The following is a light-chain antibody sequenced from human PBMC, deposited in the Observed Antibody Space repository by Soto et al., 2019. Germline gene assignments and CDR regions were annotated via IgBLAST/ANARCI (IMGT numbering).Light chain of an antibody. CDR2: GAS. CDR3: QQYGSSPT. Sequence: EIVLTQSPGTLSLSPGERATLSCRASQSVSSSYLAWDQQKHGQAPRLLIYGASSRATGIPDRFSGSGSGTDFTLTISRLEPEDFAVYYCQQYGSSPTFGGGTKVEIK. CDR1: QSVSSSY. J-gene: IGKJ4*01. V-gene: IGKV3-20*01.